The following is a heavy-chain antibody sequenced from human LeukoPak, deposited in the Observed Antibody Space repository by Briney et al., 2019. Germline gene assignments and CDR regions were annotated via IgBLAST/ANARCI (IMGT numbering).Heavy chain of an antibody. D-gene: IGHD3-3*01. Sequence: GGSLRLSCAASGFTFSIYGMSWVRQAPGRGLEWVSAMSGSGGSTYYADSVKGRFTISRDNSKNTLYLQMNSLRAEDTAVYYCARDFRFLDDYWGQGTLVTVSS. V-gene: IGHV3-23*01. CDR3: ARDFRFLDDY. CDR2: MSGSGGST. J-gene: IGHJ4*02. CDR1: GFTFSIYG.